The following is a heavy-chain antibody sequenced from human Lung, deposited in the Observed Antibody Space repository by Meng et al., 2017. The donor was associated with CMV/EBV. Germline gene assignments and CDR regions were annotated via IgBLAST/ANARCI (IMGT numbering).Heavy chain of an antibody. V-gene: IGHV4-39*07. CDR2: IYYSGST. D-gene: IGHD3-16*02. Sequence: SETLSLTCTVSGGSINSSSYYWGWIRQPPGKGLEWIGSIYYSGSTYYNPSLKSRVTISVDTSKNQFSLKLSSVTAADTAVYYCARYLITFGGVIVSDYWGQGTLVXVSS. CDR3: ARYLITFGGVIVSDY. J-gene: IGHJ4*02. CDR1: GGSINSSSYY.